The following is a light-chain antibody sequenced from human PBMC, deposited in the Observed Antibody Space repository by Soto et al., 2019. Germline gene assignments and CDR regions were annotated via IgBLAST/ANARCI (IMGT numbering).Light chain of an antibody. CDR3: QQYNDWPYT. CDR2: GVS. CDR1: QSVSSN. V-gene: IGKV3-15*01. J-gene: IGKJ4*01. Sequence: EIVMTQSPATLSVSPGERATLSCRASQSVSSNLAWYQQKPGQAPRLLIFGVSTRATGIPASFSGSGSGTEFTLTISSLQSEDSAVYYCQQYNDWPYTFGGGTKVDI.